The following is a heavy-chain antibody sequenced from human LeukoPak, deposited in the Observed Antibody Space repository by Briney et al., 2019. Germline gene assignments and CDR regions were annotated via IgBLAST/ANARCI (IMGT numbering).Heavy chain of an antibody. V-gene: IGHV4-61*01. CDR3: ARDDFWSGYNY. CDR1: GGSISSSSSY. CDR2: IYYSGST. D-gene: IGHD3-3*01. J-gene: IGHJ4*02. Sequence: PSETLSLTCTVSGGSISSSSSYWGWIRQPPGKGLEWIGYIYYSGSTNYNPSLKSRVTISVDTSKNQFSLKLSSVTAADTAVYYCARDDFWSGYNYWGQGTLVTVSS.